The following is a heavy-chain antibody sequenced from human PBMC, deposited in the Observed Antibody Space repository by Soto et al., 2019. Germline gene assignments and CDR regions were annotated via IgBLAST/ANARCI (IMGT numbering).Heavy chain of an antibody. Sequence: GGSLRLSCAASGFTFSSYALHWVRQAPGTGLEWVADIRSGGSTIYYADSVKGRFTISRDNAKNTLYLQMNSLRAEDTAVYYCAILSSSWYHYYHYGMDVWGQGTTVTVSS. D-gene: IGHD6-13*01. CDR2: IRSGGSTI. CDR3: AILSSSWYHYYHYGMDV. J-gene: IGHJ6*02. V-gene: IGHV3-48*03. CDR1: GFTFSSYA.